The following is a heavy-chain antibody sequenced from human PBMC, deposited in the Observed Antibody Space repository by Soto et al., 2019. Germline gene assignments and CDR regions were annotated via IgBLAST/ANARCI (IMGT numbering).Heavy chain of an antibody. Sequence: SETLSLTCTVSGGSISSGDYYWSWIRQPPGKGLEWIGYIYYSGSTYYNPSLKSRVTISVDTSKNQFSLKLSSVTAADTAVYYCASSDFWSGPYGMDVWGQGTTVTVSS. D-gene: IGHD3-3*01. J-gene: IGHJ6*02. CDR2: IYYSGST. V-gene: IGHV4-30-4*01. CDR3: ASSDFWSGPYGMDV. CDR1: GGSISSGDYY.